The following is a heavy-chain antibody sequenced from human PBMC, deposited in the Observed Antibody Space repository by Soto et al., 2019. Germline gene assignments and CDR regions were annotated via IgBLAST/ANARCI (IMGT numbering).Heavy chain of an antibody. Sequence: SETLSLTCTVSGRSISSVNYYWSWIRQPPGKGLEWIGYIYYSGSTYYNPSLRSRVTISVDTSKNQFSLKLSSVTAADTAVYYCARYGSGECNRGSCYSPFAYWGQGTLVTVSS. V-gene: IGHV4-30-4*01. CDR1: GRSISSVNYY. J-gene: IGHJ4*02. D-gene: IGHD2-15*01. CDR3: ARYGSGECNRGSCYSPFAY. CDR2: IYYSGST.